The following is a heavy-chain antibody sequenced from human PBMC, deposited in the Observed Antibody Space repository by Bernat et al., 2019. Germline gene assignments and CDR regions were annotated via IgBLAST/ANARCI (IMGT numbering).Heavy chain of an antibody. J-gene: IGHJ4*02. CDR3: ARGGGGRKDIVLVGPTYYFDY. CDR1: GFTFSSYA. Sequence: QVQLVESGGGVVQPGRSLRLSCAASGFTFSSYAMHWVRQAPGKGLEWVAVISYDGSNKYYADSVKGRFTISRDNSKNTLYLQMNSLRAEDTAVYYCARGGGGRKDIVLVGPTYYFDYWGQGTLVTVSS. V-gene: IGHV3-30*01. D-gene: IGHD2-8*02. CDR2: ISYDGSNK.